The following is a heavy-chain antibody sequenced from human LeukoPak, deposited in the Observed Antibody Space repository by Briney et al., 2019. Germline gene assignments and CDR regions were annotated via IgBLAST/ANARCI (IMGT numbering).Heavy chain of an antibody. CDR3: ATAPMTTEDF. CDR1: GFTFSDNY. D-gene: IGHD4-17*01. V-gene: IGHV3-11*05. J-gene: IGHJ4*02. Sequence: GGSLRLSCAASGFTFSDNYMSWIRQAPGKGLEWVSSISSSSSYIYYADSVKGRFTISRDNSKNTLYLQMNSLRAEDTAVYYCATAPMTTEDFWGQGTLVTVSS. CDR2: ISSSSSYI.